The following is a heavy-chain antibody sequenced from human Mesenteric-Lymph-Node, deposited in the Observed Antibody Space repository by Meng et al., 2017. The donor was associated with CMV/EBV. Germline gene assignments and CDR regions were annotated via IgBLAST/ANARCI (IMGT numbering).Heavy chain of an antibody. V-gene: IGHV1-8*01. CDR3: ARLRQGN. Sequence: SVKVSCKASGYTFTSYDINWVRQATGQGLEWMGWMNPNSPYTGYAQKFQGRITMTRNLSISTAYMELSSLRSEDTAVYYCARLRQGNWGQGTLVTVSS. CDR2: MNPNSPYT. CDR1: GYTFTSYD. J-gene: IGHJ4*02.